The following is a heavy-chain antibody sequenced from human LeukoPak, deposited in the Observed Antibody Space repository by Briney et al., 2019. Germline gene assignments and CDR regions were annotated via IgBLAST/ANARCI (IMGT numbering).Heavy chain of an antibody. D-gene: IGHD6-13*01. V-gene: IGHV4-34*01. CDR1: GGSFSGYY. CDR3: ARGRSRYIAAAGPLDY. Sequence: SETLSLTCAVYGGSFSGYYWSWIRQPPGKGLEWIREINHSGSTNYNPSLKSRVTISVDTSKNQFSLKLSSVTAADTAVYYCARGRSRYIAAAGPLDYWGQGTLVSVCS. J-gene: IGHJ4*02. CDR2: INHSGST.